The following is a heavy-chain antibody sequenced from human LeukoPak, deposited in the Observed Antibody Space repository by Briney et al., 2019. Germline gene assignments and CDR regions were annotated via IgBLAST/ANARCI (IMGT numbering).Heavy chain of an antibody. CDR1: GGSISSYY. CDR2: IYYSGST. Sequence: SETLSLTCTVSGGSISSYYWSWIRQHPGKGLEWIGYIYYSGSTYYNPSLKSRVTISVDTSKDQFSLKLSSVTAADTAVYYCARSSLGSWFDPWGQGTLVTVSS. D-gene: IGHD3-10*01. V-gene: IGHV4-59*06. J-gene: IGHJ5*02. CDR3: ARSSLGSWFDP.